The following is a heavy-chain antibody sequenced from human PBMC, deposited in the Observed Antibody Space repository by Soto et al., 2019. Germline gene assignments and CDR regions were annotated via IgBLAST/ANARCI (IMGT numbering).Heavy chain of an antibody. J-gene: IGHJ6*02. CDR3: ARVGRYCSGGSCYSYYYYGMDV. Sequence: SETLSLTCTVLGGSISSYYWSWIRQPPGKGLEWIGYIYYSGSTNYNPSLKSRVTISVDTSKNQFSLKLSSVTAADTAVYYCARVGRYCSGGSCYSYYYYGMDVWGQGTTVTVSS. V-gene: IGHV4-59*01. D-gene: IGHD2-15*01. CDR2: IYYSGST. CDR1: GGSISSYY.